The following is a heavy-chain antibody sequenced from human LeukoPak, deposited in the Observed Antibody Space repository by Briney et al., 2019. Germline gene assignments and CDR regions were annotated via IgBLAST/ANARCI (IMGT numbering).Heavy chain of an antibody. CDR2: IIPIFGTA. Sequence: SVKVSCKASGGTFSSYAISWVRQAPGQGLEWMGRIIPIFGTANYAQKFQGRVTITTDESTSTAYMELSSLRSEDTAVYYCATSPGDYDFWSGYYPFDYWGQGTLVTVSS. CDR1: GGTFSSYA. D-gene: IGHD3-3*01. CDR3: ATSPGDYDFWSGYYPFDY. J-gene: IGHJ4*02. V-gene: IGHV1-69*05.